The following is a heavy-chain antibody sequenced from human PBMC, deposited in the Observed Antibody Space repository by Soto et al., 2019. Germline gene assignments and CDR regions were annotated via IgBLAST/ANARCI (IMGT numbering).Heavy chain of an antibody. Sequence: GGSLRLSCAASGFTFSSYGMHWVRQAPGKGLEWVAVIWYDGSNKYYADSVKGRFTISRDNAKNSLYLQMNSLRAEDTAVYYCARDDGYCSSWYGGYWFDSWGQGTLVTVSS. V-gene: IGHV3-33*01. J-gene: IGHJ5*01. CDR1: GFTFSSYG. CDR3: ARDDGYCSSWYGGYWFDS. D-gene: IGHD6-13*01. CDR2: IWYDGSNK.